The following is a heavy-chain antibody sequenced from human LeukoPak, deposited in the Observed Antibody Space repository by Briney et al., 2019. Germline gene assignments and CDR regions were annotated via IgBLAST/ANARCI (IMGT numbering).Heavy chain of an antibody. Sequence: PGGSLRLSCAASGFTFSNAWMSWVRQSPGKGLEWIGEVHRSGRTNYMPSLKSRVTISIDNSKDQISLDLASVTAADTAVYYCATEILGAPTPGAYWGQGTLVTVSS. J-gene: IGHJ4*02. D-gene: IGHD2-8*02. CDR2: VHRSGRT. CDR3: ATEILGAPTPGAY. V-gene: IGHV4-4*02. CDR1: GFTFSNAW.